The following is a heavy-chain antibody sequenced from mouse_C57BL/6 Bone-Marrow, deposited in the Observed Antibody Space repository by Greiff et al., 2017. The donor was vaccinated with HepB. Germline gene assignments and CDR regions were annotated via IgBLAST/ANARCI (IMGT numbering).Heavy chain of an antibody. CDR1: GYTFTSYG. V-gene: IGHV1-81*01. D-gene: IGHD2-1*01. J-gene: IGHJ4*01. CDR2: IYPRSGNT. Sequence: LVESGAELARPGASVKLSCKASGYTFTSYGISWVKQRTGQGLEWIGEIYPRSGNTYYNEKFKGKATLTADKSSSTAYMELRSLTSEDSAVYFCARRDYGNHYYAMDYWGQGTSVTVSS. CDR3: ARRDYGNHYYAMDY.